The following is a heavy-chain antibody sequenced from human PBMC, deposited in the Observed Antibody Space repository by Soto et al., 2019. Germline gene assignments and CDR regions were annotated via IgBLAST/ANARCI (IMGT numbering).Heavy chain of an antibody. CDR1: GYTFTNYG. CDR2: INTYNGNT. J-gene: IGHJ5*02. Sequence: ASVKVSCKASGYTFTNYGISWVRQAPGQGLEWMGWINTYNGNTNHAQKLQVRVTMTTDTSTSTAYMELRSLRSDDTAVYYCARGVGSWSNDNPYNLFYLRGQRTVDPVSA. V-gene: IGHV1-18*01. D-gene: IGHD2-8*01. CDR3: ARGVGSWSNDNPYNLFYL.